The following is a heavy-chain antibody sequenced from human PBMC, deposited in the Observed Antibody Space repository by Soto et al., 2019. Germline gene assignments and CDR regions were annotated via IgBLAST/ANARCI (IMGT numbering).Heavy chain of an antibody. Sequence: SETLSLTCSVSGDSISNLDYFWAWIRQPPGQALEYIGYIYKSATTYYNPSFESRVAISVDTSKSQLSLNVTSVTAADTAVYFCARGRYCLTGRCFPNWFDSWSQGALVTVSS. D-gene: IGHD7-27*01. J-gene: IGHJ5*01. CDR3: ARGRYCLTGRCFPNWFDS. CDR2: IYKSATT. CDR1: GDSISNLDYF. V-gene: IGHV4-30-4*01.